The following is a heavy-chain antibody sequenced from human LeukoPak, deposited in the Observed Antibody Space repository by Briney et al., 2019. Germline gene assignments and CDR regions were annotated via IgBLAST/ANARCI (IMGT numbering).Heavy chain of an antibody. V-gene: IGHV1-2*02. J-gene: IGHJ4*02. D-gene: IGHD6-13*01. Sequence: GASVKVSCKASGYTFTGYYMHWVRQAPGQGLEWMGWINPNSGGTNYAQKFQGRVTMARDTSISTAYMELSRLRSDDTAVYYCARGALRGPMGSSWLRWGQGTLVTVSS. CDR1: GYTFTGYY. CDR2: INPNSGGT. CDR3: ARGALRGPMGSSWLR.